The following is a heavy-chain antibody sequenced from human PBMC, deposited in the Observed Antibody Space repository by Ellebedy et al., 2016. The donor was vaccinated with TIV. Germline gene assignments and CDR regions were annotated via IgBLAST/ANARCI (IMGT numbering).Heavy chain of an antibody. CDR3: AKGSQWLGRTCFDY. Sequence: GESLKISCAASGFTFSSYAMSWVRQAPGKGLEWVSSISGNGGRTDYADSVKGRFTISRDNSNNSLYLQMHSLRAEDTAVYYCAKGSQWLGRTCFDYWGQGTLVTVSS. D-gene: IGHD6-19*01. CDR1: GFTFSSYA. CDR2: ISGNGGRT. V-gene: IGHV3-23*01. J-gene: IGHJ4*02.